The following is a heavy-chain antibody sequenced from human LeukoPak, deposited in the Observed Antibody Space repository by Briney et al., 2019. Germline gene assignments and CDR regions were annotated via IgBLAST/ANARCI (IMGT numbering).Heavy chain of an antibody. Sequence: GGSLRLSFAASEFSVGSNYMTWVRQAPGKGLEWVSLIYSGGSTYYADSVKGRFTISRDNSKNTLYLQMNSLRAEDTAVYYCARAIAARRIDYWGQGTLVTVSS. CDR2: IYSGGST. D-gene: IGHD6-6*01. CDR1: EFSVGSNY. V-gene: IGHV3-66*01. CDR3: ARAIAARRIDY. J-gene: IGHJ4*02.